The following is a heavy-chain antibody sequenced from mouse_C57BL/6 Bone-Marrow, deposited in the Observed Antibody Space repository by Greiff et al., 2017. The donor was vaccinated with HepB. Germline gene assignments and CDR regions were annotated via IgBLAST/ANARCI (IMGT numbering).Heavy chain of an antibody. V-gene: IGHV1-55*01. CDR2: IYPGSGST. CDR1: GYTFTSYW. D-gene: IGHD2-5*01. J-gene: IGHJ3*01. CDR3: ARGGRTYYSNSWFAY. Sequence: QVQLKQPGAELVKPGASVKMSCKASGYTFTSYWITWVKQRPGQGLEWIGDIYPGSGSTNYNEKFKSKATLTVDTSSSTAYMQLSSLTSEDSAVYYCARGGRTYYSNSWFAYWGQGTLVTVSA.